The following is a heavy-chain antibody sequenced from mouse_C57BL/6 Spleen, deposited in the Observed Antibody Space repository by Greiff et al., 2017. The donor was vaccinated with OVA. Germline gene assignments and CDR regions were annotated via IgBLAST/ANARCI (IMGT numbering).Heavy chain of an antibody. CDR2: IDPSDSYT. J-gene: IGHJ2*01. D-gene: IGHD2-3*01. V-gene: IGHV1-69*01. CDR1: GYTFTSYW. CDR3: ARRGLLHYFDY. Sequence: QVQLQQPGAELVMPGASVKLSCKASGYTFTSYWMHWVKQRPGQGLEWIGEIDPSDSYTNYNQPSQRQSPLTVDKSSSTAYMQLSSLTSEDSAVYYCARRGLLHYFDYWGQGTTLTVSS.